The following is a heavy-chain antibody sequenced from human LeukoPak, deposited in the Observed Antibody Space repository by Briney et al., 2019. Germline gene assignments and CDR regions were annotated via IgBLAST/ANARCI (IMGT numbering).Heavy chain of an antibody. V-gene: IGHV1-69*02. Sequence: ASVKVSCKASGGTFSSYTIRWLRQAPGQGLEWMGRIIPILGIANYAQKFQGRVTITADKSTSTAYMELSSLRSEDTAVYYCARGAYYYMDVWGKGTTVTVSS. CDR1: GGTFSSYT. CDR3: ARGAYYYMDV. J-gene: IGHJ6*03. CDR2: IIPILGIA.